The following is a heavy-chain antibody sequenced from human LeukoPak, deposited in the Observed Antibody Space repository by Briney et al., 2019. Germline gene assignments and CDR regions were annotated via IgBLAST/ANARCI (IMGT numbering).Heavy chain of an antibody. D-gene: IGHD1-1*01. V-gene: IGHV4-39*01. Sequence: SETLSLTCTVSGGSISSSSYYWGWIRQPPGKGLEWIGSIYYSGSTYYNPSLKSRVTISVDTSRNQFSLKLSSVTAADTAVYYCARLRYMDYFDYWGQGTLVTASS. CDR3: ARLRYMDYFDY. J-gene: IGHJ4*02. CDR2: IYYSGST. CDR1: GGSISSSSYY.